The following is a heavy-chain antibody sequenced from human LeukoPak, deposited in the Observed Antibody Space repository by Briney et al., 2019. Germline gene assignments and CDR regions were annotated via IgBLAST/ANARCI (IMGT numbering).Heavy chain of an antibody. CDR3: AKGVWSSGWDHFDY. CDR2: IGSSGDNT. D-gene: IGHD6-19*01. Sequence: GGSLRLSCIVSGFTFRNYAMSWVRQAPGKGLEWVSGIGSSGDNTNYADPAKGGFTGSRKHSKNTPYLQMNLRRADAPPLYYFAKGVWSSGWDHFDYWGQGKLVTVSS. CDR1: GFTFRNYA. V-gene: IGHV3-23*01. J-gene: IGHJ4*02.